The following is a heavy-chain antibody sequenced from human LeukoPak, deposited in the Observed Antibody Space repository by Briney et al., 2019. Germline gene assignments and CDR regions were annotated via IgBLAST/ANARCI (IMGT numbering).Heavy chain of an antibody. CDR3: AEEPTGDKSFDS. J-gene: IGHJ4*02. CDR1: GASISRSAYY. CDR2: IFYSGVT. Sequence: PSETLSLTCTVSGASISRSAYYWGWFRQPPGKGLEWIATIFYSGVTYYNPSLKSRVSISIATSENHFSLQLSFVTAADTALYFCAEEPTGDKSFDSWGQGTLVTVSS. D-gene: IGHD7-27*01. V-gene: IGHV4-39*07.